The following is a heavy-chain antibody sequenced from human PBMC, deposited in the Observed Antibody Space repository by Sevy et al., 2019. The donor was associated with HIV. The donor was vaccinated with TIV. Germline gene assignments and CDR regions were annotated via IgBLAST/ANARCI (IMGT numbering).Heavy chain of an antibody. D-gene: IGHD3-22*01. Sequence: GGSLRLSCAASGFTFSNAWMNWVRQAPGKGLEWVGRIKSKTDGGTTDYAAPVKGRFTISRDDSKNTLYLQMNSLKTEDTAVYYCTTDAYYDSSGSDYWGQRTLVTVSS. V-gene: IGHV3-15*07. CDR3: TTDAYYDSSGSDY. CDR2: IKSKTDGGTT. CDR1: GFTFSNAW. J-gene: IGHJ4*02.